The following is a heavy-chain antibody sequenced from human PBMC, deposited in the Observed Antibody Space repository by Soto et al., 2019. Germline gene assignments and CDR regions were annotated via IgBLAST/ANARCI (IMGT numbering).Heavy chain of an antibody. CDR1: GFTFSSYG. V-gene: IGHV3-33*01. J-gene: IGHJ3*02. CDR2: IWYDGSNK. CDR3: AREGPVSPKHAFDI. Sequence: QVQLVESGGGVVQPGRSLRLSCAASGFTFSSYGMHWVRQAPGKGLEWVAVIWYDGSNKYYADSVKGRFTISRDNSKNTLYLQMNSLRAEDTAVYYYAREGPVSPKHAFDIWGQGTMVTVSS.